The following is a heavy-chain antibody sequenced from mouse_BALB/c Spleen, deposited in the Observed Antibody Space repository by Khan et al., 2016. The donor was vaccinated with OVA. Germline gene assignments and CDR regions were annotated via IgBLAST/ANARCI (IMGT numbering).Heavy chain of an antibody. Sequence: QIQLVQSGPELVRPGVSVKISCKGSGYTFTDNAMHWVKQSHAKSLEWIGLISTYSGNTNYKQKFKGKATMTVDKSSSTAYMELARLTSEDSAIYYGTRPAYDGYYDSWGQGTTLTVSS. CDR2: ISTYSGNT. D-gene: IGHD2-3*01. CDR1: GYTFTDNA. V-gene: IGHV1S137*01. CDR3: TRPAYDGYYDS. J-gene: IGHJ2*01.